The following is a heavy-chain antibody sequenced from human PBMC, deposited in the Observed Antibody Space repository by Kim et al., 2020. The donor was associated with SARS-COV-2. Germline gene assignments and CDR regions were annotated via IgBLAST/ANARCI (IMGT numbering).Heavy chain of an antibody. CDR3: ARVGYYGSGSYRLDGMDV. CDR1: GGSISSYY. D-gene: IGHD3-10*01. J-gene: IGHJ6*02. CDR2: IYYSGST. V-gene: IGHV4-59*01. Sequence: SETLSLTCTVSGGSISSYYWSWIRQPPGKGLEWIGYIYYSGSTNYNPSLKSRVTISVDTSKNQFSLKLSSVTAADTAVYYCARVGYYGSGSYRLDGMDVWGQGTTVTVSS.